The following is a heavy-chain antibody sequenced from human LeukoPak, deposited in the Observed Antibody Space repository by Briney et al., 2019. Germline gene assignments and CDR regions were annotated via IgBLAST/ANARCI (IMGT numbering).Heavy chain of an antibody. D-gene: IGHD4-17*01. CDR1: GSYW. V-gene: IGHV3-74*01. CDR2: INSDGSWT. CDR3: AKDRAAGAVTTYDS. J-gene: IGHJ4*02. Sequence: GSLRLSCAASGSYWMHWVRQAPGKGLVWVSHINSDGSWTSYADSVKGRFTISRDNSKNTLSLHMNSLRAEDTSLYYCAKDRAAGAVTTYDSWGQGTLVTVSS.